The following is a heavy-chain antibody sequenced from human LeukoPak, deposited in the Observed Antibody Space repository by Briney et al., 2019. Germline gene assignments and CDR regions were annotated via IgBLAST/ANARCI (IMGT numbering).Heavy chain of an antibody. CDR3: ARRKLSSSSFDP. CDR1: GYTFTSYA. D-gene: IGHD6-13*01. V-gene: IGHV1-3*01. J-gene: IGHJ5*02. Sequence: ASVKVSCKASGYTFTSYAMHWVRQAPGQRLEWMGWINAGNGNTKYSQKFQGRVTITRDTSASTAYMELSSLRSEDTAVYYCARRKLSSSSFDPWGQGTLVTVSS. CDR2: INAGNGNT.